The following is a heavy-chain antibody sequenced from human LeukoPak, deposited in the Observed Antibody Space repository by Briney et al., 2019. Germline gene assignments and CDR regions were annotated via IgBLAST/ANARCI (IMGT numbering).Heavy chain of an antibody. V-gene: IGHV3-23*01. Sequence: PGGSLRLSCAASGFTFSSHAMSWVRQAPGKGLEWVSAISGSGVATHYADSVKGRFTISRDNSKNTLYLQMNSLRAGDTAVYYCAKGNYDFWSGYPGLSYFDYWGQGTLVTVSS. D-gene: IGHD3-3*01. CDR3: AKGNYDFWSGYPGLSYFDY. J-gene: IGHJ4*02. CDR1: GFTFSSHA. CDR2: ISGSGVAT.